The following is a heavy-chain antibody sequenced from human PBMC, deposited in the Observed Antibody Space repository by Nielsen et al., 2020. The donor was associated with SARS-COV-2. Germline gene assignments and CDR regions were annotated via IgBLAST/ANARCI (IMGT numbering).Heavy chain of an antibody. V-gene: IGHV3-9*01. CDR1: GFTFDDYG. J-gene: IGHJ4*02. CDR2: ISWNSGSI. D-gene: IGHD2-15*01. CDR3: AKLGGYCSGGSCLPLDY. Sequence: GGSLRLSCAASGFTFDDYGMSWVRQAPGKGLEWVSGISWNSGSIGYADSVKGRFTISRDNAKNSLYLQMNSLRAEDTALYYCAKLGGYCSGGSCLPLDYWGQGTLVTVSS.